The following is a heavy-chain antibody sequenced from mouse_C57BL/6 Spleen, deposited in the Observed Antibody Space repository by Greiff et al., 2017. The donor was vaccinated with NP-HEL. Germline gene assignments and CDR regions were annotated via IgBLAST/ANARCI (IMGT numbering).Heavy chain of an antibody. J-gene: IGHJ3*01. Sequence: EVQLQQSGPELVKPGASVKISCKASGYSFTGYYMNWVKQSPEKSLEWIGAINPSTGGTTYNQKFKAKATLTVDKSSSTAYMQLKSLTSEDSAVYYCARDTTVVDWFAYWGQGTLVTVSA. D-gene: IGHD1-1*01. CDR2: INPSTGGT. CDR1: GYSFTGYY. V-gene: IGHV1-42*01. CDR3: ARDTTVVDWFAY.